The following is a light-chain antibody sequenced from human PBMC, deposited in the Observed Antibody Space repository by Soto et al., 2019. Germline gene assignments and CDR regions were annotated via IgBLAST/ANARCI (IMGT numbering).Light chain of an antibody. CDR2: EVT. V-gene: IGLV2-8*01. CDR1: SSDVGYYDY. Sequence: QSALTQPPSASGFPGQSVTIPCTGTSSDVGYYDYVSWYQQHPGKAPKLVIYEVTKRPSGVPDRVSASKSGNTASLTVSGLRAEDEADYYCSSYAGSNNFVFGSGTKSPS. CDR3: SSYAGSNNFV. J-gene: IGLJ1*01.